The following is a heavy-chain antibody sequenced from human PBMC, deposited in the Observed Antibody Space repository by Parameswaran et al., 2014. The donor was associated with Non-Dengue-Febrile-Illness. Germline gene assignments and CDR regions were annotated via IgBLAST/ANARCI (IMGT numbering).Heavy chain of an antibody. D-gene: IGHD1-1*01. CDR3: ARQQLERRGWGWFDP. CDR2: IIPIFGTA. J-gene: IGHJ5*02. Sequence: WVRQAPGQGLEWMGGIIPIFGTANYAQKFQGRVTITADKSTSTAYMELSSLRSEDTAVYYCARQQLERRGWGWFDPWGQGTLVTVSS. V-gene: IGHV1-69*06.